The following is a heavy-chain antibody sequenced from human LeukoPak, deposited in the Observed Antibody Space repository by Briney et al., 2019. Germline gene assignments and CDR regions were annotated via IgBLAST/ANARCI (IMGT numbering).Heavy chain of an antibody. CDR3: AWKWELGNWFDP. Sequence: SVKVSCKASGGTFSSYAISWVRQAPGQGLEWMGRIIPILGIANYAQKFQGRVAITADKSTSTAYMELSSLRSEDTAVYYCAWKWELGNWFDPWGQGTLVTVSS. J-gene: IGHJ5*02. CDR1: GGTFSSYA. CDR2: IIPILGIA. V-gene: IGHV1-69*04. D-gene: IGHD1-26*01.